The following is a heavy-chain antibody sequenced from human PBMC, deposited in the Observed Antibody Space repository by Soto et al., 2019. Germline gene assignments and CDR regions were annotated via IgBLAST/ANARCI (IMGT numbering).Heavy chain of an antibody. CDR1: GFIFSSYA. CDR2: ITGSSDYT. V-gene: IGHV3-23*01. Sequence: GGSLRLSCEASGFIFSSYAMNWVRQAPGKGLQWVSSITGSSDYTSYIASVKGRFTISRDDSKNILSLQLSNLRAEDTAVYYCALLSGGASVYWGQGTLVTVSS. D-gene: IGHD2-8*02. J-gene: IGHJ4*02. CDR3: ALLSGGASVY.